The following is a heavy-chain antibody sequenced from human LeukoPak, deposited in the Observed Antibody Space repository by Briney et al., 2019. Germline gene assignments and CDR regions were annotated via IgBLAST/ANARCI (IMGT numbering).Heavy chain of an antibody. D-gene: IGHD1-14*01. CDR3: ATEAITPLYYFDY. CDR2: ISGSGGHT. J-gene: IGHJ4*02. CDR1: GFIFSSYA. Sequence: GRSLRLSCAASGFIFSSYAMSWVRQAPGKGLEWVSAISGSGGHTNNADSVKGRFTISRDNSKNTLYLQMNSLRAEDTAVYYCATEAITPLYYFDYWGQGTLVTVSS. V-gene: IGHV3-23*01.